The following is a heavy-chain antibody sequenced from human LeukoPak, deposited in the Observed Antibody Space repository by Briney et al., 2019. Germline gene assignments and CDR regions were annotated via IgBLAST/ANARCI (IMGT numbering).Heavy chain of an antibody. CDR2: IRYDGSNK. V-gene: IGHV3-30*02. CDR3: ARRWGVPAGESVHFDY. J-gene: IGHJ4*02. D-gene: IGHD2-2*01. Sequence: PGGSLRLSCAASGFTFSSYGMHWVRQAPGKGLEWVAFIRYDGSNKYYADSVKGRFTISRDNSKNTLYLQMNSLRAEDTAVYYCARRWGVPAGESVHFDYWGQGTLVTVSS. CDR1: GFTFSSYG.